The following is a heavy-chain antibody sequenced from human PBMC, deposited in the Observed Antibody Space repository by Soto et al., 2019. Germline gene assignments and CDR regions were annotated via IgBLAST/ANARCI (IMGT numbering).Heavy chain of an antibody. CDR1: GFTVGNNY. D-gene: IGHD3-10*01. CDR3: AKDGRGSGSHYNSFGY. J-gene: IGHJ4*02. Sequence: EVQLVESGGGLIQPGGSLRLSCAASGFTVGNNYMSWVRQAPGKRLEWVSLIYSTGTTRYADSVKGRFTVSRDNAKNTLYLQMTSLRAEDTAVYYWAKDGRGSGSHYNSFGYWGQGTLVTVSS. CDR2: IYSTGTT. V-gene: IGHV3-53*01.